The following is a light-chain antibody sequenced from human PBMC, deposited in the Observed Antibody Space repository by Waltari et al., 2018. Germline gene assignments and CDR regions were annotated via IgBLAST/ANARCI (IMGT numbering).Light chain of an antibody. CDR2: TNN. CDR3: AAWDHSLNGPV. J-gene: IGLJ2*01. V-gene: IGLV1-44*01. CDR1: SSNIGSNV. Sequence: QSVLTQPPSASGTPGQRVTISCSGGSSNIGSNVVNWYQQFPGTAPKLHIYTNNRRPSGVPDRFAGSKSGTSASLAISGLQSEDEADYYCAAWDHSLNGPVFGGGTKLTVL.